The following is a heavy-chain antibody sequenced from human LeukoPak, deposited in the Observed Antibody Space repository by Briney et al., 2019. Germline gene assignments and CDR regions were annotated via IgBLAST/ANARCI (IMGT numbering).Heavy chain of an antibody. D-gene: IGHD1-26*01. J-gene: IGHJ4*02. Sequence: SETLSLTCTVSGYSISSGYYWGWIRQPPGKGLEWIGSIYHSGSTYYNPSLKSRVTISVDTSKNQFSLKLSSVTAADTAVYYCARMVGATTGEDYFDYWGQGTLVTVSS. CDR1: GYSISSGYY. CDR3: ARMVGATTGEDYFDY. V-gene: IGHV4-38-2*02. CDR2: IYHSGST.